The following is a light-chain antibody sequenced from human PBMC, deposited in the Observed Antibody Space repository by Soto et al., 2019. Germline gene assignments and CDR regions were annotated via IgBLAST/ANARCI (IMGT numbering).Light chain of an antibody. J-gene: IGKJ1*01. V-gene: IGKV1-8*01. Sequence: AIRMTQSPSSLSASTGDRFTITCLASQGISSYLAWYQQKPGKAPDLLISDVSKLERGVASRFSGSGSGTEFTLTISSLQPDDFATYYCQQYNSYSWTFGQGTKVDIK. CDR2: DVS. CDR3: QQYNSYSWT. CDR1: QGISSY.